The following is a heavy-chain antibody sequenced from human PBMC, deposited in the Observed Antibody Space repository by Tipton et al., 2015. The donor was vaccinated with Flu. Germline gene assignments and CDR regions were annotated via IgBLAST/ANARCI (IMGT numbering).Heavy chain of an antibody. V-gene: IGHV3-7*01. CDR1: GFTFSDYW. CDR2: IRQDGGQE. CDR3: ARGGLAPGNY. Sequence: SLRLSCAASGFTFSDYWMLWFRQAPGQGLEWVANIRQDGGQEYYLNSVRGRFTISRDNARKSLSLQMDGLRAEDTAVYYCARGGLAPGNYWGQGTLVTVSS. J-gene: IGHJ4*02. D-gene: IGHD6-13*01.